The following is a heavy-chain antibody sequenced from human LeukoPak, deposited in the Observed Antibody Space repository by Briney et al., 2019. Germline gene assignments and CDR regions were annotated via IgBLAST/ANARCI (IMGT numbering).Heavy chain of an antibody. D-gene: IGHD3-22*01. V-gene: IGHV1-18*01. J-gene: IGHJ1*01. CDR3: ARDQNYYDSSGFKYFPH. CDR1: GYTFTSYA. Sequence: GASVKVSCKASGYTFTSYAISWMRQAPGQGLEWMGWISPYSGYTDYAQNLQGRLTMTTDTSTTTAYMELRSLRSDDTAIYYCARDQNYYDSSGFKYFPHWGQGTLVTVSS. CDR2: ISPYSGYT.